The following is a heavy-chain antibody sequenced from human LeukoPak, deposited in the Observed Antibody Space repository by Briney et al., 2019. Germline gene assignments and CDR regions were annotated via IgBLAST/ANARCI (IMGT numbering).Heavy chain of an antibody. CDR3: AKDPLNYSRHYFDN. J-gene: IGHJ4*02. Sequence: GGSVRLSCAASGFIFSSYSMHWVRQARGEGLEWVSSISGRSDGPYYADSVKGCFTTSRDTSKSTMYMQINSVRGTGAAVNYCAKDPLNYSRHYFDNWGQGTRVTVSS. CDR1: GFIFSSYS. V-gene: IGHV3-23*01. D-gene: IGHD4-11*01. CDR2: ISGRSDGP.